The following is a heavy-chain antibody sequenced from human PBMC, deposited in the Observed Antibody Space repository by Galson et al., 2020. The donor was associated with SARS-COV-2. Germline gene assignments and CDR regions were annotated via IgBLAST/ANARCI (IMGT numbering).Heavy chain of an antibody. Sequence: GESLKISCAASGFTFSSYTMNWARQAPGKGLEWVSYISSSSSYIYYADSVKGRFTVSRDNAKNSLFLQMNSLSAEDTAVYYCARDSSSLGYYHGMDVWGQGTTVTVSS. CDR3: ARDSSSLGYYHGMDV. CDR1: GFTFSSYT. V-gene: IGHV3-21*01. CDR2: ISSSSSYI. D-gene: IGHD6-6*01. J-gene: IGHJ6*02.